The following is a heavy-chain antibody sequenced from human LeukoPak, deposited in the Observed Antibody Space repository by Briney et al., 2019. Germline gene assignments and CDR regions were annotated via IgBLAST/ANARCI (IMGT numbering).Heavy chain of an antibody. J-gene: IGHJ4*02. CDR3: ARVSLGYCSGGTCYFQDH. V-gene: IGHV1-8*01. Sequence: ASVKVSCKASGYTFTNYDIDWVRRATGQGLEWMGWMNPNSGNTGYAQKFQGRVTMTRSTSISTAYMELSSLTSEDTAVYYCARVSLGYCSGGTCYFQDHWGQGTLVTVSS. CDR2: MNPNSGNT. CDR1: GYTFTNYD. D-gene: IGHD2-15*01.